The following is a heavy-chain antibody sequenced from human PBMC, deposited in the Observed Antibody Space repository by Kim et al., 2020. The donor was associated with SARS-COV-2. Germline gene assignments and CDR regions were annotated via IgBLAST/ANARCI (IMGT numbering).Heavy chain of an antibody. Sequence: NYAASVKGRFTISRDDSKNSLYLQMNSLKTEDTAVDYCYRGAGGDYWSQGTLVTVSS. V-gene: IGHV3-72*01. D-gene: IGHD3-16*01. CDR3: YRGAGGDY. J-gene: IGHJ4*02.